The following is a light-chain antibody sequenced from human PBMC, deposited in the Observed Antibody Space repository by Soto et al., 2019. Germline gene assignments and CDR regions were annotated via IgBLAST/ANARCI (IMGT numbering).Light chain of an antibody. CDR3: QQDNNYPLT. J-gene: IGKJ4*01. CDR1: QGIRRY. CDR2: VAS. Sequence: DIQLTQSPSFLSASVGDRVTITCRASQGIRRYLAWYQQKPGKAPKLLIYVASTLQSGVPSRFSGSGSGTEFTLTISSLQPEDFATYYCQQDNNYPLTFGGGTKVEIK. V-gene: IGKV1-9*01.